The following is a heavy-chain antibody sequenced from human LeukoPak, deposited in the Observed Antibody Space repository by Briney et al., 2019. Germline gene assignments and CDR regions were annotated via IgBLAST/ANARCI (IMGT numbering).Heavy chain of an antibody. V-gene: IGHV4-61*02. D-gene: IGHD3-22*01. CDR1: GGSISSSSYY. CDR3: AREDGGYYDSSGYYPVYYYYYYMDV. Sequence: SETLSLTCTVSGGSISSSSYYWSWIRQPAGKGLEWIGRIYTSGSTNYNPSLKSRVTISVDTSKNQFSLKLSSVTAADTAVYYCAREDGGYYDSSGYYPVYYYYYYMDVWGKGTTVTVSS. J-gene: IGHJ6*03. CDR2: IYTSGST.